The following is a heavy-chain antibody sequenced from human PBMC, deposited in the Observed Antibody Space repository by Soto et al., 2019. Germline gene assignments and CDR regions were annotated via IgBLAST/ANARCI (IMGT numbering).Heavy chain of an antibody. J-gene: IGHJ6*02. Sequence: PSETLSLTCTVSGGSISSGGYYWSWIRQHPGKGLEWIGYIYYSGSTYYNPSLKSRVTISVDTSKNQFSLKLSSVTAADTAVYYCARGRGVPWTYYYYYGMDVWGQGTTVTVSS. CDR2: IYYSGST. CDR1: GGSISSGGYY. CDR3: ARGRGVPWTYYYYYGMDV. D-gene: IGHD3-10*01. V-gene: IGHV4-31*03.